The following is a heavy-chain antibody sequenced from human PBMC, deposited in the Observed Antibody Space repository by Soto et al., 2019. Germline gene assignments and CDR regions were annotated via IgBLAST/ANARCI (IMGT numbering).Heavy chain of an antibody. Sequence: QLQLQESGPGLVKPSETLSLTCTVSGGSISSSSYYWGWIRQPPGKGLEWIGSIYYSGSTYYNPSLNSRVTISVDTSKNQFSLKLISVTAADTAVYYCASRASYYYDSSGYINNWFDPWGQGTLVTVSS. CDR3: ASRASYYYDSSGYINNWFDP. J-gene: IGHJ5*02. CDR2: IYYSGST. D-gene: IGHD3-22*01. CDR1: GGSISSSSYY. V-gene: IGHV4-39*01.